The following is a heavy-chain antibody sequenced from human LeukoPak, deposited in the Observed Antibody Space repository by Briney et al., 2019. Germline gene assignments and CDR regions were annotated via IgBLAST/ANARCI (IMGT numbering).Heavy chain of an antibody. Sequence: GGSLRLSCAASGFTFSSYAMSWVRQAPGKGLEWVSAISGSGGSTYYADSVKGRFTISRDNSKNTLYLQMNSLRSEDTAVYYCARDRLGATTLQYFQHWGQGTLVTVSS. CDR3: ARDRLGATTLQYFQH. CDR1: GFTFSSYA. CDR2: ISGSGGST. D-gene: IGHD1-26*01. J-gene: IGHJ1*01. V-gene: IGHV3-23*01.